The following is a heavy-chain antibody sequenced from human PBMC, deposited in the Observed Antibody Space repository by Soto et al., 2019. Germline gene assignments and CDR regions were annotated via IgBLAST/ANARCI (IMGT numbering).Heavy chain of an antibody. J-gene: IGHJ4*02. CDR1: GFTFSSYA. Sequence: GGSLRLSCAASGFTFSSYAMSWVRQAPGKGLEWVSAISGSGGSTYYADSVKGRFTISRDNSKNTLYLQMNSLRAEDTAVYYCAKDHLSDSSGYYLGLPGYWGQGTLVTVSS. CDR2: ISGSGGST. V-gene: IGHV3-23*01. D-gene: IGHD3-22*01. CDR3: AKDHLSDSSGYYLGLPGY.